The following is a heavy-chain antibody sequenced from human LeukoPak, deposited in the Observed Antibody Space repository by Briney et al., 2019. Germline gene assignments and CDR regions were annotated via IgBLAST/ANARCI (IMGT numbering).Heavy chain of an antibody. CDR2: IIPIFGTA. CDR1: GYTFTSYA. J-gene: IGHJ4*02. CDR3: ARDQSKYGSGSYYGY. Sequence: ASVKVSCKASGYTFTSYAMNWVRQAPGQGLEWMGGIIPIFGTANYAQKFQGRVTITADKSTSTAYMELSSLRSEDTAVYYCARDQSKYGSGSYYGYWGQGTLVTVSS. V-gene: IGHV1-69*06. D-gene: IGHD3-10*01.